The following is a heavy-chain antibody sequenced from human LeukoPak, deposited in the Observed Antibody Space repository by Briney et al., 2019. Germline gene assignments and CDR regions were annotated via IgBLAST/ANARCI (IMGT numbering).Heavy chain of an antibody. J-gene: IGHJ3*01. V-gene: IGHV3-23*01. D-gene: IGHD6-19*01. CDR3: AKGNRVSGWFDAFDV. CDR2: ISGSGGST. CDR1: GFTFSSYG. Sequence: PGGSLRLSCAASGFTFSSYGMSWVRQAPGKGLEWVSAISGSGGSTYYADSVKGRFTISRDNSKNTLYLQMNSLRAEDTAVYYCAKGNRVSGWFDAFDVWGQGTMITVSS.